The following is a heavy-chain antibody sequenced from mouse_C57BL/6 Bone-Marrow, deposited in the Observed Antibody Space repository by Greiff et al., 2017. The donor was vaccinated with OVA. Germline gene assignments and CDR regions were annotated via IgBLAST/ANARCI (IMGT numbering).Heavy chain of an antibody. CDR3: VTSSWDGAWFAY. V-gene: IGHV10-1*01. Sequence: EVKLMESGGGLVQPKGSLKLSCAASGFSFNTYAMNWVRQAPGKGLEWVARIRSKSNNYATYYADSVKDRFTISRDDSESMLYLQMNNLKTEDTAMYYCVTSSWDGAWFAYWGQGTLVTVSA. J-gene: IGHJ3*01. CDR2: IRSKSNNYAT. D-gene: IGHD4-1*01. CDR1: GFSFNTYA.